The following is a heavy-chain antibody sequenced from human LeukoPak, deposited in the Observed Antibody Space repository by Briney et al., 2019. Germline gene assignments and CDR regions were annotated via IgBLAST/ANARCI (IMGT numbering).Heavy chain of an antibody. D-gene: IGHD2/OR15-2a*01. CDR1: GYTFTGYY. V-gene: IGHV1-2*02. CDR2: INPNSGGT. Sequence: ASVKVSLKASGYTFTGYYMHWVRQAPGQGLEWMGWINPNSGGTNYAQKFQGRVTMTRDTSISTAYMELSRLRSDDTAVYYCARVLSNQVPGLDYWGQGTLVTVSS. CDR3: ARVLSNQVPGLDY. J-gene: IGHJ4*02.